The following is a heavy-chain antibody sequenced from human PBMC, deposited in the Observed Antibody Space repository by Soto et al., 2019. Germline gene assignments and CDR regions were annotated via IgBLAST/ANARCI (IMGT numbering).Heavy chain of an antibody. V-gene: IGHV4-4*02. J-gene: IGHJ3*01. Sequence: QVQLQESGPGLVKPSGTLSLTCAVSGGSISSSRWWTWVRQSPGKGLEYIGEISHSGTSNSNPSLKSRVTLSVDKSKNHFSLTLTSVTAADTAVYYCARVVPTITRGAFDAWGQGTLVIVSS. D-gene: IGHD3-9*01. CDR1: GGSISSSRW. CDR3: ARVVPTITRGAFDA. CDR2: ISHSGTS.